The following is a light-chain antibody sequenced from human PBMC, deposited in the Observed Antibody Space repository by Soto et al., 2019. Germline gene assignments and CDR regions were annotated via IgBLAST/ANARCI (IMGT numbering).Light chain of an antibody. J-gene: IGKJ1*01. CDR3: QQYNNWPPPCT. CDR2: DAS. Sequence: EIVMTQSPVTLSMSPGETATLSCRASLTVATNVAWYQQTPGQAPRLLIYDASARATGIPARFSGSGFGTEFTLTITSLQSEDFALYYCQQYNNWPPPCTFGQGTKVDI. CDR1: LTVATN. V-gene: IGKV3-15*01.